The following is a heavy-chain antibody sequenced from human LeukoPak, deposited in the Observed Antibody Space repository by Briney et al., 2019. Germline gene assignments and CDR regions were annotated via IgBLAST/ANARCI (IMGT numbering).Heavy chain of an antibody. D-gene: IGHD2-21*02. V-gene: IGHV3-15*01. CDR2: IKSKSDGGTT. Sequence: GGSLRLSCAASGFTFNNAWMSWVRQAPGKGLEWVGRIKSKSDGGTTDYAAPVKGRFTISRDDSENTLYLQMNSLKTEDTAVYYCTTAYCDGDCYTASFDYWGQGTLVTVSS. CDR1: GFTFNNAW. CDR3: TTAYCDGDCYTASFDY. J-gene: IGHJ4*02.